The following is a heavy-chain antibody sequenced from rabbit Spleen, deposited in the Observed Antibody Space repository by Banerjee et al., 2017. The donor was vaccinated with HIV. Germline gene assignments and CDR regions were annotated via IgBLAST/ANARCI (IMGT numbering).Heavy chain of an antibody. CDR2: IVNGDGST. J-gene: IGHJ4*01. V-gene: IGHV1S47*01. CDR1: GFDFGSNA. D-gene: IGHD4-1*01. Sequence: QEQLEESGGGLVQPGGSLKLSCKASGFDFGSNAMCWVRQAPGKGPEWIACIVNGDGSTYYASWVNGRFTISRSTSLATVTLQVTSLTAADTATYFCAREGGIVVAGAFDLWGQGTLVTVS. CDR3: AREGGIVVAGAFDL.